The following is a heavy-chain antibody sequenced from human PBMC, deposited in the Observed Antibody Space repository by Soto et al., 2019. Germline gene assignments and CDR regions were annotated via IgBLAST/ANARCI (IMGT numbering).Heavy chain of an antibody. V-gene: IGHV1-8*01. J-gene: IGHJ6*02. Sequence: ASVKVSCKTSGYTFTNYDINWVRQAAGQGLEWMGWINPDSDNTGYAQKFQGRVTMTRDTSISTAYMELNSLRSEDTAVYYCARGRRYCTTTSCFPPALFPYGMDVWGQGTTVTVSS. CDR1: GYTFTNYD. CDR2: INPDSDNT. CDR3: ARGRRYCTTTSCFPPALFPYGMDV. D-gene: IGHD2-2*01.